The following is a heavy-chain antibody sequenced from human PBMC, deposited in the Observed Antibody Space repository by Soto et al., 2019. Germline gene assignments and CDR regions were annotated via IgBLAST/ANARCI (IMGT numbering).Heavy chain of an antibody. CDR1: GFTFSNAW. D-gene: IGHD5-12*01. V-gene: IGHV3-15*01. CDR3: TTASGYDYGYYYYTDV. CDR2: IKSKTDGGTT. Sequence: GGSLRLSCAASGFTFSNAWMSWVRQAPGKGLEWVGRIKSKTDGGTTDYAAPVKGRFTISRDDSKNTLYLQMNSLKTEDTAVYYCTTASGYDYGYYYYTDVWGKGTTVTVSS. J-gene: IGHJ6*03.